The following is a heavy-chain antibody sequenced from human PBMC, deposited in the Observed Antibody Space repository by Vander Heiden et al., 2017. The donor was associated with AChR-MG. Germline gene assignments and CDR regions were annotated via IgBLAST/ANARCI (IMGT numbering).Heavy chain of an antibody. J-gene: IGHJ5*02. CDR2: IYYSGST. D-gene: IGHD3-22*01. Sequence: QLQLQESGPGLVKPSETLSLTCTVSGGSISSSSYYWGWIRQPPGKGLEWIGSIYYSGSTYYNPSLKSRVTISVDTSKNQFSLKLSSVTAADTAVYYCARHQRADYYDSSGYYGYLNWFDPWGQGTLVTVSS. CDR3: ARHQRADYYDSSGYYGYLNWFDP. CDR1: GGSISSSSYY. V-gene: IGHV4-39*01.